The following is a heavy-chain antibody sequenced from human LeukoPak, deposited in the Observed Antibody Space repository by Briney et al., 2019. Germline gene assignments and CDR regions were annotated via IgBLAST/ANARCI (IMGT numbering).Heavy chain of an antibody. J-gene: IGHJ5*02. V-gene: IGHV1-2*02. CDR3: ARDLGVVVPGAISDWFDP. D-gene: IGHD2-2*01. CDR1: GYTFTGYY. CDR2: INPNSGGT. Sequence: ASVKVSCKASGYTFTGYYMHWVRQAPGQGLEWMGWINPNSGGTNYAQKFQGRVTMTRDTSISTAYMELSRLRSDDTAVYYCARDLGVVVPGAISDWFDPWGQGTLVTVSS.